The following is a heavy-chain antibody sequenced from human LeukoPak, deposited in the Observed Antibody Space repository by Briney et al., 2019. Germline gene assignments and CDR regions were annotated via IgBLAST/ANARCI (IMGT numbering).Heavy chain of an antibody. CDR3: ARLELAAAGSRWFDP. D-gene: IGHD6-13*01. CDR2: ISAYNGNT. V-gene: IGHV1-18*04. Sequence: ASVKVSCKASGYTFTGYYMHWVRQAPGQGLEWMGWISAYNGNTNYAQKLQGRVTMTTDTSTSTAYMELRSLRSDDTAVYYCARLELAAAGSRWFDPWGQGTLVTVSS. CDR1: GYTFTGYY. J-gene: IGHJ5*02.